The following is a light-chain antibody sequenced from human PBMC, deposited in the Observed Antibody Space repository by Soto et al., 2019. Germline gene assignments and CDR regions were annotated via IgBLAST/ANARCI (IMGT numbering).Light chain of an antibody. V-gene: IGKV1-27*01. J-gene: IGKJ1*01. Sequence: DIQMTQSPSPLSGSVGDSVTITCRASQGISTYLAWYQQKPGKAPTLLIYAATTLQSGVPSRFSGSGSGTDFTLTISSLQPEDVATYYCQRYHNAHRTFGQGTKVEIK. CDR2: AAT. CDR1: QGISTY. CDR3: QRYHNAHRT.